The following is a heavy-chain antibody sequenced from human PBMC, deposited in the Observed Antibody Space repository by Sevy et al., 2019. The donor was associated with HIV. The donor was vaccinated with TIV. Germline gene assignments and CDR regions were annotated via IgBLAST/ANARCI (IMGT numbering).Heavy chain of an antibody. J-gene: IGHJ5*02. CDR2: INPNSGGT. V-gene: IGHV1-2*02. Sequence: ASVKVSCKASGYTFTGYYMHWVRQAPGQGLEWMGWINPNSGGTNYAQKFQGRVTMTRDTSINTANIELSRLRSDDTAVDYCASERVYCSGGSCKPGGWFDPWGQGTLVTVSS. CDR1: GYTFTGYY. CDR3: ASERVYCSGGSCKPGGWFDP. D-gene: IGHD2-15*01.